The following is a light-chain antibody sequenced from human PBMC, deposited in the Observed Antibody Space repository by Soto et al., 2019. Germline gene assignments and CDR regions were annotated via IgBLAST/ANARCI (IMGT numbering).Light chain of an antibody. CDR1: QGISNY. V-gene: IGKV1-27*01. CDR3: QKYNSAPWT. J-gene: IGKJ1*01. CDR2: AAS. Sequence: DIQITQSPSSLSTSVGDRVTITCRTSQGISNYLAWYQQKPGKVPKLLIYAASTLQSGVPSRFSGSGSGTDFTLTISSLQPEDVATYYCQKYNSAPWTFGQGTMVDIK.